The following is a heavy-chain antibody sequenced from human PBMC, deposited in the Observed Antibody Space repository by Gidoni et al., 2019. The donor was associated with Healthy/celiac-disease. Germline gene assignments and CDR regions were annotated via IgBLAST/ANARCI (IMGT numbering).Heavy chain of an antibody. V-gene: IGHV4-39*01. D-gene: IGHD3-10*01. CDR3: ARHTRPGRKGSYSTNWFDP. CDR1: GGSISSSSYY. J-gene: IGHJ5*02. Sequence: QLQLQESGPGLVKPSETLSLTCPVSGGSISSSSYYWGWIRQPPGKGLEWIGSIYYSGSTYYNPSLKSRVTISVDTSKNQFSLKLSSVTAADTAVYYCARHTRPGRKGSYSTNWFDPWGQGTLVTVSS. CDR2: IYYSGST.